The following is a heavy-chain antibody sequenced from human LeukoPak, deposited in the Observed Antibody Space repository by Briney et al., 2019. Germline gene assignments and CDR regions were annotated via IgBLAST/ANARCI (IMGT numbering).Heavy chain of an antibody. Sequence: PGGSLRLSCAASEFTFSSYWMQWVRQAPGKGLVWVSRIKGDGSSTGYADSVKGRITISRDNAKNTLYLQMNSLRAEDTAVYYCARTYPLYYGGNSPFDYWGQGTLVTVSS. D-gene: IGHD4-23*01. V-gene: IGHV3-74*01. CDR2: IKGDGSST. CDR3: ARTYPLYYGGNSPFDY. CDR1: EFTFSSYW. J-gene: IGHJ4*02.